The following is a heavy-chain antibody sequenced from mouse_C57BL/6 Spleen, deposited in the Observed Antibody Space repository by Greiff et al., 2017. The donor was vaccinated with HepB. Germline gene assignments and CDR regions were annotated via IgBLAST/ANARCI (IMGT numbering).Heavy chain of an antibody. CDR2: IYPGSGST. CDR3: VYGSSYLWYFDV. J-gene: IGHJ1*03. V-gene: IGHV1-55*01. D-gene: IGHD1-1*01. Sequence: QVQLQQPGAELVKPGASVKMSCTASGYTFTSYWITWVKQRPGQGLEWIGDIYPGSGSTNYNEKFKSKATLTVDTSSSTAYMQLSSLTSEDSAVYYCVYGSSYLWYFDVWGTGTTVTVSS. CDR1: GYTFTSYW.